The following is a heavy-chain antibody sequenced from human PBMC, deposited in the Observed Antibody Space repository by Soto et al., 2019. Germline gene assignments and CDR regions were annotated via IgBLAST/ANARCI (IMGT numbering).Heavy chain of an antibody. CDR2: ISAYNGNT. V-gene: IGHV1-18*04. CDR3: ARATLNQLYYYYGMDV. D-gene: IGHD2-2*01. Sequence: ASVKVSCKASGYTFTSYVISWVLQAPGQGLEWMGWISAYNGNTNYAQKLQGRVTMTTDTSTSTAYMELRSLRSDDTAVYYCARATLNQLYYYYGMDVWGQGTTVTVSS. J-gene: IGHJ6*02. CDR1: GYTFTSYV.